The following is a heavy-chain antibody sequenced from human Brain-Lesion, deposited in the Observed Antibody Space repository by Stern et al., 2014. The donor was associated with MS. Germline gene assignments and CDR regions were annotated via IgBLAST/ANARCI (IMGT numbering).Heavy chain of an antibody. CDR2: ISYDGSDK. CDR1: GFTFSSFG. CDR3: AKDRYGLTYVFDY. J-gene: IGHJ4*02. D-gene: IGHD3-16*02. V-gene: IGHV3-30*18. Sequence: VQLVQSGGGVVPPGRPLILSCAASGFTFSSFGMHWVRQAPGKGLEWVAGISYDGSDKYYADSVKGRFTISRDNSKNTLYMEMNSLKVDDTAVYYCAKDRYGLTYVFDYWGRGSLVTVSS.